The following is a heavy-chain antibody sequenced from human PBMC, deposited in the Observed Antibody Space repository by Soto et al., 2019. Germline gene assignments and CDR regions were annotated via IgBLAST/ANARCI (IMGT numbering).Heavy chain of an antibody. Sequence: EVQLLESGGGLVQPGGSLRLSCAASEFTFSGRSVHWVRQAPGKGLVWVSGIDKVGTDSTYADSVKGRFTSSRDNAKNTVDLQMNRLRVDDTAVYYCARGWFGPEVWGKGTTVTVSS. CDR1: EFTFSGRS. D-gene: IGHD3-10*01. V-gene: IGHV3-74*01. CDR2: IDKVGTDS. J-gene: IGHJ6*03. CDR3: ARGWFGPEV.